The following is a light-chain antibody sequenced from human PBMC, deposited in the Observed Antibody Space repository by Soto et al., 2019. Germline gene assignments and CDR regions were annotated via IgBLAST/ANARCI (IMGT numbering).Light chain of an antibody. CDR2: EVA. J-gene: IGLJ3*02. CDR1: SSDIGAYNR. Sequence: QSALTQPPSVSGSPGQSVAISCTGTSSDIGAYNRVSWYQRPPGTAPKLIIYEVANRPSGVPARFSGSKSGDTASLTISGLQAEDEADYYYSSFTTSTTWVFGGGTKLTVL. V-gene: IGLV2-18*02. CDR3: SSFTTSTTWV.